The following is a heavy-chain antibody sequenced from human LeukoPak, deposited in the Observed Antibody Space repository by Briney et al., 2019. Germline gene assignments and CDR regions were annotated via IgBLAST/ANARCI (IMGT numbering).Heavy chain of an antibody. Sequence: SETLSLTCTVSGGSISSSSYYWGWIRQPPGKGLEWIGSIYYSGSTNYNPTLKSRVTMSVDTSKNQFSLKLSSLTAADTAVYYCARDNSGDIDYWGRGTLVTVSS. V-gene: IGHV4-39*07. CDR1: GGSISSSSYY. J-gene: IGHJ4*02. CDR3: ARDNSGDIDY. D-gene: IGHD7-27*01. CDR2: IYYSGST.